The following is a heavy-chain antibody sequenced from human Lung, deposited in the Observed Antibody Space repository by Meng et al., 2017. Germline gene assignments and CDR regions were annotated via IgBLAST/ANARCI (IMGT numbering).Heavy chain of an antibody. V-gene: IGHV3-15*01. D-gene: IGHD1-26*01. Sequence: EVRLGESGGDLVKPGGSLRLSCAASGFYSPNAWMSWVRQAPGKGLEWVGRMKSKVDRGTTEYAASVTGRFTISRDDSKSTLYLQMSGLRIDDTGVYYCTWDDKAVSDYWGQGTLVTVSS. CDR3: TWDDKAVSDY. CDR1: GFYSPNAW. CDR2: MKSKVDRGTT. J-gene: IGHJ4*02.